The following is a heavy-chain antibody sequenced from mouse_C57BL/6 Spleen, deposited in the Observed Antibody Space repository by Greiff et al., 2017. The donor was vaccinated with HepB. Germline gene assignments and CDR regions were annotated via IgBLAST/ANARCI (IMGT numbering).Heavy chain of an antibody. CDR3: ARSPTGSTSYFDY. CDR2: IYPGGGYT. Sequence: VQLQQSGAELVRPGTSVKMSCKASGYTFTNYWIGWAKQRPGHGLEWIGDIYPGGGYTNYNEKFKGKATLTADKSSSTAYMQFSSLTSEDSAIYYCARSPTGSTSYFDYWGQGTTLTVSS. CDR1: GYTFTNYW. D-gene: IGHD4-1*02. J-gene: IGHJ2*01. V-gene: IGHV1-63*01.